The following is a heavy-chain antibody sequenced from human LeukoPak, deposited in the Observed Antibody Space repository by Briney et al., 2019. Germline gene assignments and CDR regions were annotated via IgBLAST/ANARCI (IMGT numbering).Heavy chain of an antibody. J-gene: IGHJ4*02. CDR3: ARSPVTIFGVVTHFDY. CDR2: IYYSGST. V-gene: IGHV4-31*03. CDR1: GGSISSGGYY. D-gene: IGHD3-3*01. Sequence: PPQTLSLTYTVSGGSISSGGYYWSWIRQHPGKGLEWIGYIYYSGSTYYNPSLKSRVTISVDTSKNQFSLKLSSVTAADTAVYYCARSPVTIFGVVTHFDYWGQGTLVTVSS.